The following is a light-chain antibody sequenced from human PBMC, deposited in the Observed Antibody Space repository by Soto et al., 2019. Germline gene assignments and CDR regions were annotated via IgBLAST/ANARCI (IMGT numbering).Light chain of an antibody. J-gene: IGKJ5*01. CDR2: DAS. V-gene: IGKV1-33*01. Sequence: DIQMTQSPSSLSASVGDRFTITCQSSQDIINYLNWYQQKPGKAPKLLIYDASNLETGVPSRFSGSGSGTDFTFTISSLQPEDIATHYCQQYDNLPITFGQGTRLEIK. CDR1: QDIINY. CDR3: QQYDNLPIT.